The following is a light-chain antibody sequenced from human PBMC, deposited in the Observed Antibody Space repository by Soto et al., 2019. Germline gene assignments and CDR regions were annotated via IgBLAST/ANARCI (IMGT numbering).Light chain of an antibody. V-gene: IGKV1-39*01. CDR3: PQCHATPLT. CDR2: AAS. J-gene: IGKJ5*01. Sequence: RSTQSPASLSASVGDRVTITCRASQGISSYLGWYQQKPGKAPNLLIYAASSLQSGVPSRFSGRGSGTDLTLTISSLQPEDFGMYYCPQCHATPLTSGHGTLPEIK. CDR1: QGISSY.